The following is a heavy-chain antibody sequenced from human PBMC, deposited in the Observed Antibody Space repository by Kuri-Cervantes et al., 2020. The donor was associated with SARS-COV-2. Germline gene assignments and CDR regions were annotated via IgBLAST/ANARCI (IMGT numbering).Heavy chain of an antibody. D-gene: IGHD6-13*01. CDR2: TYYRSKWYN. J-gene: IGHJ5*02. CDR1: GDSVSSNSVA. Sequence: SETLSLTCAISGDSVSSNSVAWNWIRQSPSRGLEWLGRTYYRSKWYNDYAVSVKSRITINPDTSKNQFSLQLNSVTPEDTAVYYCARDPGVYTPSNWFDPWGQGTLVTVSS. V-gene: IGHV6-1*01. CDR3: ARDPGVYTPSNWFDP.